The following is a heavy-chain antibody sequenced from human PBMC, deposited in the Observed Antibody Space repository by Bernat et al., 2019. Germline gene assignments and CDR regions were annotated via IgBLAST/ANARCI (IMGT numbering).Heavy chain of an antibody. D-gene: IGHD6-13*01. CDR2: ISYDGSNK. CDR1: GFTFSSYG. Sequence: QVQLVESGGGVVQPGRSLRLSCAASGFTFSSYGMHWVRQAPGKGLEWVAVISYDGSNKYYADSVKGRFTISRDNSKNTLYLQMNSPRAEDTAVYYCAKDFPAPGTAAVPDYWGQGTLVTVSS. V-gene: IGHV3-30*18. CDR3: AKDFPAPGTAAVPDY. J-gene: IGHJ4*02.